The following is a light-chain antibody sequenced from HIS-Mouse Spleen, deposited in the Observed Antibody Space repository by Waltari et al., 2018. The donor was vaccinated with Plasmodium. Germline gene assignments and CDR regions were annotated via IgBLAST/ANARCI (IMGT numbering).Light chain of an antibody. V-gene: IGLV3-10*01. CDR2: EDS. CDR3: YSTDSSGNHRV. J-gene: IGLJ3*02. Sequence: SYELTQPPSVSVSPGQTARITCSGDALPKKYAYWYQQKSGQAPVLVIYEDSKGPSGSPERFSGSSSGTMATLTISGAQVEDEADYYCYSTDSSGNHRVFGGGTKLTVL. CDR1: ALPKKY.